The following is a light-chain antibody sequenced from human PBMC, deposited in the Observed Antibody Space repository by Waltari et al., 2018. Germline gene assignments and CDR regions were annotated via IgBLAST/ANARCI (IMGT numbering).Light chain of an antibody. J-gene: IGKJ1*01. Sequence: DIVMTQSPDSLAVSLGGRATIHCRSNQSLLYDSNNRNYLAWYQQKPGQPPRPLIYWAYMRQSGVPDRFTGSGSGTDFTLTISSLQAEDVAVYYCQQYFSTPWTFGHETAVEIK. CDR3: QQYFSTPWT. CDR1: QSLLYDSNNRNY. CDR2: WAY. V-gene: IGKV4-1*01.